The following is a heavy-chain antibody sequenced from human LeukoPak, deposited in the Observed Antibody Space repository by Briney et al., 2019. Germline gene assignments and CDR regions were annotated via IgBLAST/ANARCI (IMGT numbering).Heavy chain of an antibody. V-gene: IGHV3-30*18. CDR1: GFTFSSNG. CDR3: AKGDYGDYALNWFDP. Sequence: GRSLRLSCAASGFTFSSNGMHWVRQAPGKGLEWVAVISYDGSNKYYADSVKGRFTISRDNSKNTLYLQMNSLRAEDTAVYYCAKGDYGDYALNWFDPWGQGTLVTVSS. CDR2: ISYDGSNK. J-gene: IGHJ5*02. D-gene: IGHD4-17*01.